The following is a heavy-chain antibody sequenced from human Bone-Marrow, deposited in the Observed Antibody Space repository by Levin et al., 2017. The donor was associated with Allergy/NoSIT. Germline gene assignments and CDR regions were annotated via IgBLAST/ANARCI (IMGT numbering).Heavy chain of an antibody. CDR1: GFNFTTHP. CDR2: ISFNGKNN. V-gene: IGHV3-30*01. D-gene: IGHD5-18*01. J-gene: IGHJ4*02. Sequence: GGSLRLSCAASGFNFTTHPMHWVRQAPGKGLQWLGVISFNGKNNYYADSVKGRLTISRDNSKNTLYLQINSVRAEDTAVYYCARETAYTYGFYFDYWGQGTLVTVSS. CDR3: ARETAYTYGFYFDY.